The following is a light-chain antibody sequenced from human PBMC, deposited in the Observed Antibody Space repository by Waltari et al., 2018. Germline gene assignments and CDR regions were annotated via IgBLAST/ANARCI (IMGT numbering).Light chain of an antibody. CDR2: EVS. Sequence: QSALTQPPSASGSLGQSVTISCTGTSSDVGASNYVSWYQQNPGKAPKLMIFEVSKRPSGVPDRVSGSRSGNTASLTVSGLQAEDEADYYCSSDAGSNNYVILGGGTKLTVL. J-gene: IGLJ2*01. CDR3: SSDAGSNNYVI. V-gene: IGLV2-8*01. CDR1: SSDVGASNY.